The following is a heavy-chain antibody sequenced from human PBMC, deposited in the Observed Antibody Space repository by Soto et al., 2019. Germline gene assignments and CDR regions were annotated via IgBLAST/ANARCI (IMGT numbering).Heavy chain of an antibody. CDR1: GGTFSSYA. Sequence: AASVKVSCKASGGTFSSYAISWVRQAPGQGLEWMGGIIPIFGTANYAQKFQGRVTITADESTSTAYMELSSLRSEDTAVYYCARERTNGVLSGYRSWELRYFDYWGQGTLVTVSS. J-gene: IGHJ4*02. D-gene: IGHD3-3*01. CDR3: ARERTNGVLSGYRSWELRYFDY. CDR2: IIPIFGTA. V-gene: IGHV1-69*13.